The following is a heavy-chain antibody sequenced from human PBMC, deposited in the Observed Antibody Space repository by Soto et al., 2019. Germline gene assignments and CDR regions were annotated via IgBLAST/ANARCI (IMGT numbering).Heavy chain of an antibody. D-gene: IGHD2-8*02. CDR1: GDSISNSRFY. CDR3: ARDKITGLFDY. J-gene: IGHJ4*02. CDR2: IYHTGNA. V-gene: IGHV4-39*02. Sequence: PSETLSLTCSVSGDSISNSRFYWAWIRQPPGEGLEWIGSIYHTGNAYYNPSLKSRVTISVDTSKNQFSLKLTSVTAADTAVYYCARDKITGLFDYWGQGTLVTVSS.